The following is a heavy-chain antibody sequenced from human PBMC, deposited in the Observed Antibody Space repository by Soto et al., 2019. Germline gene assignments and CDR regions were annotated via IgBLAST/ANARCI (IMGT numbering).Heavy chain of an antibody. Sequence: QVHLVQSGTEVKKPGSSVKVSCKASGGTFSYYSFSWVRQAPGQGLGWMGRIITLLYRTTYAQKFQDRVTITADKSTGTAYMDLSSLRSEDTAVYFCASMNQDNNVVIPTTMSDFDLWGRGTMVTVSS. CDR2: IITLLYRT. J-gene: IGHJ2*01. V-gene: IGHV1-69*02. CDR1: GGTFSYYS. CDR3: ASMNQDNNVVIPTTMSDFDL. D-gene: IGHD3-10*02.